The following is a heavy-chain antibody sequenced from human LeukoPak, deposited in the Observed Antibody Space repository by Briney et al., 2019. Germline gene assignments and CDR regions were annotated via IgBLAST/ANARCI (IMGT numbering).Heavy chain of an antibody. CDR1: GFTFSSYA. V-gene: IGHV3-21*01. Sequence: GGTLRLSCAASGFTFSSYAMSWVRQAPGKGLEWVSSISFSSNYIYYADSVKGRFTISRDNAKNSLYLQMNSLRTEDTAVYYCARGPSSGWGTFDYWGQGTLVTVSS. J-gene: IGHJ4*02. CDR3: ARGPSSGWGTFDY. D-gene: IGHD6-19*01. CDR2: ISFSSNYI.